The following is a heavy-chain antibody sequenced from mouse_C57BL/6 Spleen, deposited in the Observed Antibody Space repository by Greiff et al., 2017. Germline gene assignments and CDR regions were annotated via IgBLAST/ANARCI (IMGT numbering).Heavy chain of an antibody. J-gene: IGHJ4*01. CDR2: ISYSGST. V-gene: IGHV3-1*01. CDR1: GYSITSGYD. CDR3: ARAYYSRAMDY. Sequence: EVQLQQSGPGMVKPSQSLSLTCTVTGYSITSGYDWHWIRHFPGNKLEWMGYISYSGSTNYNPSLKSRISITHDTSKNHFFLKLNSVTTEDTATYYCARAYYSRAMDYWGQGTSVTVSS. D-gene: IGHD1-1*01.